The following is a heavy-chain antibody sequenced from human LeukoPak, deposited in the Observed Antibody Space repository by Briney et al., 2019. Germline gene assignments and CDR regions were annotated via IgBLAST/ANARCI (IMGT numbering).Heavy chain of an antibody. CDR2: IYYSGST. CDR3: AARYSSSRYPFRFYYMDV. CDR1: GGSISSSSYY. J-gene: IGHJ6*03. D-gene: IGHD6-13*01. V-gene: IGHV4-39*07. Sequence: SETLSLTCTVSGGSISSSSYYWGWIRQPPGKGLEWIGSIYYSGSTYYNPSLKSRVTISVDTSKNQFSLKLSSVTAADTAVYYCAARYSSSRYPFRFYYMDVWSKGTTVTVSS.